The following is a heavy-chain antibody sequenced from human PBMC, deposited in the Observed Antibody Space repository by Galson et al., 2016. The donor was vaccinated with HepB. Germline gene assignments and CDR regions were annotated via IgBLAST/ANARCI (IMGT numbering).Heavy chain of an antibody. D-gene: IGHD3-10*01. J-gene: IGHJ1*01. Sequence: LTCAVSGDSISSSYWWSWVRQPPGEGLEWIGEIYHSGSTNYNPSLKSRVTISVDKSKNQFSLKLSSVTAADTAVYYCAKWGGVGGAYHLDWGQGTLVTVSS. CDR1: GDSISSSYW. CDR3: AKWGGVGGAYHLD. CDR2: IYHSGST. V-gene: IGHV4-4*02.